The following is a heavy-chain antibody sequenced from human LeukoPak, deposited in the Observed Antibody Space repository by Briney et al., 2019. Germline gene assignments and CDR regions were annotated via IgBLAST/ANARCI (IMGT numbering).Heavy chain of an antibody. Sequence: GGSLRLSCAASGFTFSSYAMHWVRQAPGKGLEWVAVISYDGSNKYYADSVKGRFTISRDNSKNMLYLQMNSLRAEDTAVYYCARSGRGLQPPGYFDYWGQGTLVTVSS. CDR1: GFTFSSYA. D-gene: IGHD5-24*01. CDR2: ISYDGSNK. CDR3: ARSGRGLQPPGYFDY. J-gene: IGHJ4*02. V-gene: IGHV3-30*01.